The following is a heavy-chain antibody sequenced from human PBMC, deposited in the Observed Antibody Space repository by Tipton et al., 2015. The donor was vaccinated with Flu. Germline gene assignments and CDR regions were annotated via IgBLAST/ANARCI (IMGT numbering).Heavy chain of an antibody. D-gene: IGHD2-15*01. CDR3: AREDIVVVVAAPFAYYYGMDV. V-gene: IGHV3-21*01. J-gene: IGHJ6*02. CDR2: ISSSSSYI. CDR1: GFTFSSYS. Sequence: SLRLSCAASGFTFSSYSMNWVRQAPGKGLEWVSSISSSSSYIYYADSVKGRFTISRDNAKNSLYLQMNSLRAEDTAVYYCAREDIVVVVAAPFAYYYGMDVWGQGTTVTVSS.